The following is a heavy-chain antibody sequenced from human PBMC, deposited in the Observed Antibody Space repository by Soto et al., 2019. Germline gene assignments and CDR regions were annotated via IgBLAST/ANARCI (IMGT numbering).Heavy chain of an antibody. CDR2: IIPIFGTA. J-gene: IGHJ4*02. CDR1: GGTFSSYA. Sequence: SVKVSCKASGGTFSSYAISWVRQAPGQGLEWMGGIIPIFGTANYAQKFRGRVTITADKSTSTAYMELSSLRSEDTAVYYCARAQRYYDSSGYYAGHLDYWGQGTLVTVSS. V-gene: IGHV1-69*06. D-gene: IGHD3-22*01. CDR3: ARAQRYYDSSGYYAGHLDY.